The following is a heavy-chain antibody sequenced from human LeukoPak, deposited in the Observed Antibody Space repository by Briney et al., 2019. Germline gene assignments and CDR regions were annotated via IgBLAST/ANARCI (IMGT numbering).Heavy chain of an antibody. CDR1: GGTFTNYA. V-gene: IGHV1-69*13. J-gene: IGHJ4*02. Sequence: ASVKVSCKASGGTFTNYAVSWVRQAPGQGLEWMGGIIPLFGTTNYAQKFQGRVTITADESTSTAYMDLSNLRSEDTAVYYCARVLHNRNYDGSTYYGYWGQGTLVTVSS. D-gene: IGHD3-22*01. CDR3: ARVLHNRNYDGSTYYGY. CDR2: IIPLFGTT.